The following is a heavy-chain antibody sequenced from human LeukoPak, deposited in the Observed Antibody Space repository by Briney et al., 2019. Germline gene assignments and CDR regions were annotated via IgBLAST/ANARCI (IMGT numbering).Heavy chain of an antibody. J-gene: IGHJ4*02. V-gene: IGHV1-46*01. CDR2: INPGGGST. CDR3: AGGVNQGSRAYYREY. Sequence: ASVKVSCKASGYTFTSYYMHWVRQAPGQGLEWMGIINPGGGSTSYAQKFQGRVTMTRDTSTSTVYMELSSLRSEDTAVYYCAGGVNQGSRAYYREYWGQGTLGPVSS. CDR1: GYTFTSYY. D-gene: IGHD3-22*01.